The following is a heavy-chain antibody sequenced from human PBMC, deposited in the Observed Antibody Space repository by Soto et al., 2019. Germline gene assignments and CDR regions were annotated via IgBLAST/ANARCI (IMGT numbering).Heavy chain of an antibody. Sequence: AAVKVSCKASGYTFTSYYMHWVRQAPGQGLEWMGIINPSGGSTSYAQKFQGRVTMTRDTSTSTVYMELSSLRSEDTAVYYCARGSTRITMIVVVRHFDYWGQGTLVTVSS. CDR2: INPSGGST. CDR1: GYTFTSYY. D-gene: IGHD3-22*01. V-gene: IGHV1-46*01. CDR3: ARGSTRITMIVVVRHFDY. J-gene: IGHJ4*02.